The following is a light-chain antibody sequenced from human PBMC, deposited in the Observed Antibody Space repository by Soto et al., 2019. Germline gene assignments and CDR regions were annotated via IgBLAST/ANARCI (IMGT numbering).Light chain of an antibody. CDR1: QSVSSSY. Sequence: EIVLTQSPGTLSLSPGERATLSCRASQSVSSSYLAWYQQKPGQAPRLLIYGASSRATGIPDRFSGSGSGRDFTLTISRLEPEDFAVYYCQQYCSSRALTFGQGTRLEIK. J-gene: IGKJ5*01. CDR3: QQYCSSRALT. CDR2: GAS. V-gene: IGKV3-20*01.